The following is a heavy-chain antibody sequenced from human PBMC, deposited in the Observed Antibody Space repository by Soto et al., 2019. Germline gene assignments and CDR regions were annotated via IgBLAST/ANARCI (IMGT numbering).Heavy chain of an antibody. J-gene: IGHJ4*02. CDR2: ISSSSSYI. Sequence: PGGSLRLSCAASGFTFSSYSMNWVRQAPGKGLEWVSSISSSSSYIYYADSVKGRFTISRDNSKNTLYLQMNSLRAEDTAEYYCAKVPFRRAMATTYFDYWGQGTLVTVSS. CDR1: GFTFSSYS. CDR3: AKVPFRRAMATTYFDY. D-gene: IGHD5-18*01. V-gene: IGHV3-21*01.